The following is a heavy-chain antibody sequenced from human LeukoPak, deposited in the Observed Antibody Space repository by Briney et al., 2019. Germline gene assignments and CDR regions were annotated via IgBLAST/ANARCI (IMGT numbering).Heavy chain of an antibody. J-gene: IGHJ3*02. V-gene: IGHV4-34*01. CDR1: GGSFSGYY. D-gene: IGHD5-18*01. Sequence: SETLSLTCAVYGGSFSGYYWSWIRQPPGKGLEWIGEINHSGSTNYNPSLKSRVTRSVDTSKNQFSLKLSPVTAADTAVYYCARLTLWTDAFDIWGQGTVVTVSS. CDR2: INHSGST. CDR3: ARLTLWTDAFDI.